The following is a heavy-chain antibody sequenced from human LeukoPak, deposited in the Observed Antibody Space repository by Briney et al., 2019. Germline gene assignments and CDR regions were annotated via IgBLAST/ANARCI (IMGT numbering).Heavy chain of an antibody. Sequence: SVKVSCKASGGTFSSYAISWVRQAPGQGLEWMGGIIPIFGTANYAQKFQGRVTITADESTSTAYMELSSLRSEDTAVYYCASGFYTIFGVVIYYYYGMDVWGQGTTVTASS. J-gene: IGHJ6*02. D-gene: IGHD3-3*01. CDR2: IIPIFGTA. CDR1: GGTFSSYA. V-gene: IGHV1-69*13. CDR3: ASGFYTIFGVVIYYYYGMDV.